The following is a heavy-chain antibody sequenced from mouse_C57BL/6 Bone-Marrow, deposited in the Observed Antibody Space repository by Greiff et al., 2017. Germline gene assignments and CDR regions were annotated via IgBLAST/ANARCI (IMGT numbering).Heavy chain of an antibody. CDR1: GYSFTDYN. CDR3: ARYGYYDSYWYFDV. D-gene: IGHD2-3*01. Sequence: VQLQQSGPELVKPGASVKISCKASGYSFTDYNMNWVKQSNGKSLEWIGVINPNYGTTSYNQKFKGKATLTVDQSSITAYMQLNSLTSEDSAVYYCARYGYYDSYWYFDVWGTGTTVTVSS. J-gene: IGHJ1*03. CDR2: INPNYGTT. V-gene: IGHV1-39*01.